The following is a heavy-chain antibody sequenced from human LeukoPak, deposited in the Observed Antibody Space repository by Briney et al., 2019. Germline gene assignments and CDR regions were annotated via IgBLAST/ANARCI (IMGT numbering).Heavy chain of an antibody. CDR3: ARDQGGSSSWYSY. D-gene: IGHD6-13*01. J-gene: IGHJ4*02. CDR2: INPNSGGT. V-gene: IGHV1-2*02. Sequence: ASVKVSCKASGYTFTGYYMHWVRQAPGQGLEWMGWINPNSGGTNYAQKLQGRVTMTRDTSISTAYMELSRLRSDDTAVYYCARDQGGSSSWYSYWGQGTLVTVSS. CDR1: GYTFTGYY.